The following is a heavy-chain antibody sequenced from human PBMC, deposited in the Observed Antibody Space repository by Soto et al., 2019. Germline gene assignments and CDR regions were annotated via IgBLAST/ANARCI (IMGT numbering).Heavy chain of an antibody. Sequence: GGSLRLSCAASGFTFSSYAMHWVRQAPGKGLEWVAVISYDGSNKYYADSVKGRFTISRDNSKNTLYLQMNSLRAEDTAVYYCARDRVGATKVINYYYGMDVWGQGTTVTVSS. D-gene: IGHD1-26*01. V-gene: IGHV3-30-3*01. CDR1: GFTFSSYA. J-gene: IGHJ6*02. CDR3: ARDRVGATKVINYYYGMDV. CDR2: ISYDGSNK.